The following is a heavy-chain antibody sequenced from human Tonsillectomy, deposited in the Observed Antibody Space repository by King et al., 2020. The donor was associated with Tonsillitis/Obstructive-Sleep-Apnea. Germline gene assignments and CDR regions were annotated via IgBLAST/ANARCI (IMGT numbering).Heavy chain of an antibody. CDR3: ARIITADSSSWGFGY. CDR2: IFSNDEK. V-gene: IGHV2-26*01. CDR1: GFSLSNARMG. J-gene: IGHJ4*02. Sequence: TLQESGPVLVKPPETLTLTCTVSGFSLSNARMGVSWIRQPPGKALEWLAHIFSNDEKSYSTSLKSRLTISKDTSKSQVVLTMTNMDPVDTATYYCARIITADSSSWGFGYWGQGTLVTVSS. D-gene: IGHD6-13*01.